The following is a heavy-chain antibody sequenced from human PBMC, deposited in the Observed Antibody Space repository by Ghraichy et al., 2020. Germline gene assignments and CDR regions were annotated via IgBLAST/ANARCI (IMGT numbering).Heavy chain of an antibody. D-gene: IGHD2-15*01. J-gene: IGHJ3*01. Sequence: GGSLRLSCAASGFTFNTYSMNWVRQAPGKGLEWVASIDRTSHYIYYADSVKGRFTISRDNAKNSLYLQMNGLRAEDTSVYYCARPYCSGGGCYQRNDAFSLWGQWTMVTAAS. CDR3: ARPYCSGGGCYQRNDAFSL. CDR1: GFTFNTYS. V-gene: IGHV3-21*01. CDR2: IDRTSHYI.